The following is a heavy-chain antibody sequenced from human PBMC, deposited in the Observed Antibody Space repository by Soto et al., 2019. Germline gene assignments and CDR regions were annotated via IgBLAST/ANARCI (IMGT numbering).Heavy chain of an antibody. CDR3: TTASLTEEHPRKYYYYGMDV. Sequence: GGSLSLSCAASGFTFSNAWMNWVRQAPGKGLEWVGRIKSKTDGGTTDYAAPVKGRFTISRDDSKNTLYLQMNSLKTEDTAVYYCTTASLTEEHPRKYYYYGMDVWGQGTTVTVSS. D-gene: IGHD7-27*01. J-gene: IGHJ6*02. CDR2: IKSKTDGGTT. CDR1: GFTFSNAW. V-gene: IGHV3-15*07.